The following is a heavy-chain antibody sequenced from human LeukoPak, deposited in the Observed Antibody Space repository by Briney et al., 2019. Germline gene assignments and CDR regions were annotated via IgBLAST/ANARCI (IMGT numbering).Heavy chain of an antibody. CDR3: AREGYGDYSFDH. Sequence: GGSLRLACAASGFTASSNYMSWVRQAPGKGLEWVSVIYSGGNTYYADSVKGRFTISRDNSKNTLYLQMNSLRAEDTAVYYCAREGYGDYSFDHWGQGTLVTVSS. CDR2: IYSGGNT. J-gene: IGHJ4*02. D-gene: IGHD4-17*01. CDR1: GFTASSNY. V-gene: IGHV3-66*01.